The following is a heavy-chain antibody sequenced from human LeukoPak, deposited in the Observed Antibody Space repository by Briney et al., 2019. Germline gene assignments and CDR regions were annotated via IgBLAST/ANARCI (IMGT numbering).Heavy chain of an antibody. Sequence: GGSLRLSCAASGFTFSDYYMSWIRQAPGKGLEWVSYISSSSSYKKHADSVKGRFTISRDNAKNSLYLQMNSLRAEDTAVYYCARGENIAAVDYWGQGTLVTVSS. D-gene: IGHD6-13*01. CDR3: ARGENIAAVDY. CDR1: GFTFSDYY. CDR2: ISSSSSYK. J-gene: IGHJ4*02. V-gene: IGHV3-11*05.